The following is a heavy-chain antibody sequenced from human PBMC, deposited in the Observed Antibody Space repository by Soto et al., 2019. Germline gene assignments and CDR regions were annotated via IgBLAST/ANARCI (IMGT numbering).Heavy chain of an antibody. CDR1: GFTFGAYA. Sequence: SLRLSCTTSGFTFGAYALSWFRQAPGKGLEWVGFSRSKGYGGTTEFAASVRGRFTISRDDSNSIAYLQMNSLKTEDTAVYYCTRGMYTAYETAPLFFDFWGQGTLVTVLL. D-gene: IGHD5-12*01. CDR2: SRSKGYGGTT. CDR3: TRGMYTAYETAPLFFDF. J-gene: IGHJ4*02. V-gene: IGHV3-49*03.